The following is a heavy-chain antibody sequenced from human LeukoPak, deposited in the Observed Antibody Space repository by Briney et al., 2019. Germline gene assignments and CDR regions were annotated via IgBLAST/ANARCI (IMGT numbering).Heavy chain of an antibody. J-gene: IGHJ4*02. D-gene: IGHD3-22*01. CDR1: GFTFGDHA. Sequence: GGSLRLSCTASGFTFGDHAMTWVRQAPGKGLEWVGFIRSKGYGGTTEYDASVKGRFTISRDDSKSIAYLQMNSLKTEDTAVYYCTRSGYFAYYFDYWGQGTLVTVSS. V-gene: IGHV3-49*04. CDR3: TRSGYFAYYFDY. CDR2: IRSKGYGGTT.